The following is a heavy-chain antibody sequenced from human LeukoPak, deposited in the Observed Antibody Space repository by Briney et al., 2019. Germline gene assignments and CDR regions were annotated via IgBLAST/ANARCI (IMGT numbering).Heavy chain of an antibody. V-gene: IGHV4-59*01. D-gene: IGHD3-3*01. CDR1: GGSIRSYY. CDR3: ARGRITIFDYYYYMDV. J-gene: IGHJ6*03. CDR2: IYYSGSA. Sequence: SETLSLTCTVSGGSIRSYYWSWIRQPPGKGLEWIGYIYYSGSANYNPSLKSRVTISVDTSKNQFSLKLSSVTAADTAVYYCARGRITIFDYYYYMDVWGKGTTVTVSS.